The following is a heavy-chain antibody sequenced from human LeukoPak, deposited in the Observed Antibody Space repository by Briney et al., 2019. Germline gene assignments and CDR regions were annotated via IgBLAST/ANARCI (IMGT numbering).Heavy chain of an antibody. Sequence: SETLSLTCTVSGGSISSYYWSWIRQPPGEGLEWIGYIYYSGSTNYNPSLKSRISISVDTSKNQFSLKLSSVTAADTAVYYCARTTEGGYTYNYFYYYYMDVWGKGTTVTISS. CDR1: GGSISSYY. CDR3: ARTTEGGYTYNYFYYYYMDV. V-gene: IGHV4-59*01. CDR2: IYYSGST. J-gene: IGHJ6*03. D-gene: IGHD5-18*01.